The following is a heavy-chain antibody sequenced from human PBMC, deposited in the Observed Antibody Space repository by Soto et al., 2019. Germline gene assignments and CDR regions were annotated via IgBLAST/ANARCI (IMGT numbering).Heavy chain of an antibody. CDR2: ISGSGGST. Sequence: PCGPMRLSCGAGEFSFSSYSMNWVRQAPGKGLEWVSGISGSGGSTYYADSVKGRFTISRDNSKNMLYLQMNSLRAEDTAVYYCAKHSQGALYYSGMDVWGQGTTVPVS. CDR1: EFSFSSYS. J-gene: IGHJ6*02. D-gene: IGHD6-13*01. CDR3: AKHSQGALYYSGMDV. V-gene: IGHV3-23*01.